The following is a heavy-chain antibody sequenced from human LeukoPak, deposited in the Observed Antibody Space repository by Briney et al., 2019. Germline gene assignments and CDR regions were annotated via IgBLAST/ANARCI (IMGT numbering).Heavy chain of an antibody. CDR2: INPNSGGT. D-gene: IGHD3-22*01. Sequence: ASVKVSCKASGYTVTGYYMHWVRQAPGQGLEWMGWINPNSGGTNYAQKFQGRVTMTRDTSISTAYMELSRLRSDDTAVYYCARDRDDSSGYYRETLFDYWGQGTLVTVSS. V-gene: IGHV1-2*02. J-gene: IGHJ4*02. CDR3: ARDRDDSSGYYRETLFDY. CDR1: GYTVTGYY.